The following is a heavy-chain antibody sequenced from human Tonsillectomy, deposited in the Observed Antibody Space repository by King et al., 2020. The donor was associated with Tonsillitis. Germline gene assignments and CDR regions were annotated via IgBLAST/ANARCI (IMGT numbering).Heavy chain of an antibody. CDR3: ARDVEGVFDY. CDR2: ISYDGSNK. CDR1: GFTFSSYA. D-gene: IGHD5-24*01. Sequence: VQLVKSGGGVVQPGRSLRLSCAASGFTFSSYAMHWVRQAPGKGLEWVAVISYDGSNKYYADSVKGRFTISRDNSKNTLYLQMNSLRAEDTAVYYCARDVEGVFDYWGHGTLVTVSS. V-gene: IGHV3-30*04. J-gene: IGHJ4*01.